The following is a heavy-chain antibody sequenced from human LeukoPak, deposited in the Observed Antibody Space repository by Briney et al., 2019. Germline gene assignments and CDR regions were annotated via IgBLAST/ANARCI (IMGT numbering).Heavy chain of an antibody. CDR3: ARHSGSYPYNWFDP. J-gene: IGHJ5*02. V-gene: IGHV4-61*05. CDR1: GGSISSGDNY. CDR2: IYYSGST. Sequence: SETLSLTCTVSGGSISSGDNYWGWIRQPPGKGLEWIGYIYYSGSTNYNPSLKSRVTISVDTPKRQFSLKLTSVTAADTAVYYCARHSGSYPYNWFDPWGQGTLVTVSS. D-gene: IGHD1-26*01.